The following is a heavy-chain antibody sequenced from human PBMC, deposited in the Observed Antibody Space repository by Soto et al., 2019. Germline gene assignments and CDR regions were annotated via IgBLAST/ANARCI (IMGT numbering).Heavy chain of an antibody. CDR3: ARQDYGDLVVTNYYFDC. J-gene: IGHJ4*02. D-gene: IGHD4-17*01. V-gene: IGHV4-39*01. CDR2: IYYSGST. CDR1: GGYISLSSYY. Sequence: PSATQSLTCTVSGGYISLSSYYWGWIRQPPGKGLEWIGSIYYSGSTYYNPSLKSRVTISVDTSKNQFSLKLSSVTAADTAVYYCARQDYGDLVVTNYYFDCWGQGTLVTVSS.